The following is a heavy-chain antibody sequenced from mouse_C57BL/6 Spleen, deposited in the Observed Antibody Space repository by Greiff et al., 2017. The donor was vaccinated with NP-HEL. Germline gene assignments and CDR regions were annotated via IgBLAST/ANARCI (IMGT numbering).Heavy chain of an antibody. Sequence: EVQLQQSGPGLVKPSQSLSLTCSVTGYSITSGYYWNWIRQFPGNKLEWMGYISYDGSNNYNPSLKNRISITRDTSKNQFFLKLNSVTTEDTATYYCARSPIYYDYDGPLFDYWGQGTTLTVSS. CDR3: ARSPIYYDYDGPLFDY. V-gene: IGHV3-6*01. D-gene: IGHD2-4*01. J-gene: IGHJ2*01. CDR2: ISYDGSN. CDR1: GYSITSGYY.